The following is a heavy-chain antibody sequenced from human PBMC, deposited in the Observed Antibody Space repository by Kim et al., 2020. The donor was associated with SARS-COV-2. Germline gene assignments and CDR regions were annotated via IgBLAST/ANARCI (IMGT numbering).Heavy chain of an antibody. CDR3: TSNSRLLFSDRFFDP. J-gene: IGHJ5*02. Sequence: GGSLRLSCTISGFTFGDYAMSWFRQAPGKGLEWVGFIRSKAYRGTTEYAASVKGRFTISRDDSNYIAYLQIDSLRTEDTAVYYCTSNSRLLFSDRFFDPWGQGTLVTVSS. V-gene: IGHV3-49*03. D-gene: IGHD3-10*01. CDR1: GFTFGDYA. CDR2: IRSKAYRGTT.